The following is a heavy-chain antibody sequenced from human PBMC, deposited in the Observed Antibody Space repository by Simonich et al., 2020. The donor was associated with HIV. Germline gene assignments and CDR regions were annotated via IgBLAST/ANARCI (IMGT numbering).Heavy chain of an antibody. CDR1: GFTFSSYA. V-gene: IGHV3-30*07. J-gene: IGHJ4*02. CDR3: ASGGSISSVWADDY. CDR2: ISYDGSNK. Sequence: QVQLVESGGGVVQPGRSLRLSCAASGFTFSSYAMHWVRQAPGKGQEWVAVISYDGSNKYSADSVKGRFTISRDNSKNTLYLQMNSLRAEDTAVYYCASGGSISSVWADDYWGQGTLVTVSS. D-gene: IGHD3-16*01.